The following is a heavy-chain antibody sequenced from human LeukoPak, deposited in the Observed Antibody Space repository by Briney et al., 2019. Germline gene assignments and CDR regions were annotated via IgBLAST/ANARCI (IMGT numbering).Heavy chain of an antibody. V-gene: IGHV3-74*01. D-gene: IGHD2-15*01. CDR3: ARGGRYCSGGSCYDEMDV. CDR2: INSDGSST. Sequence: SGGSLRLSCTVSGFTFDDYAMHWVRQAPGKGLVWVSRINSDGSSTSYADSVKGRFTISRDNAKNTLYLQMNSLRAEDTAVYYCARGGRYCSGGSCYDEMDVWGKGTTVTVSS. J-gene: IGHJ6*04. CDR1: GFTFDDYA.